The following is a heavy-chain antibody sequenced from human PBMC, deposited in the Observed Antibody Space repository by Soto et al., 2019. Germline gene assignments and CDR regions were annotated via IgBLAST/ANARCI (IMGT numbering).Heavy chain of an antibody. D-gene: IGHD1-26*01. CDR2: ISGSGGTT. Sequence: EVQLLGSGGGLVQPGGSLRLSCAASGFTFNNYAMNWVRQAPGKGLEWVSGISGSGGTTYYADSVKGRFTISRDDAKSSLYLQMNSLRAEDTAVYYCARWSNSLDYWGQGTLVTVSS. V-gene: IGHV3-23*01. CDR3: ARWSNSLDY. J-gene: IGHJ4*02. CDR1: GFTFNNYA.